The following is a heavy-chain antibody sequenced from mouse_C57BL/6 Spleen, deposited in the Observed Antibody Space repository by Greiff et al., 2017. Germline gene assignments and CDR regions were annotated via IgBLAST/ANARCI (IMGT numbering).Heavy chain of an antibody. CDR2: IDPETGGT. J-gene: IGHJ2*01. Sequence: QVHVKQSGAELVRPGASVTLSCKASGYTFTDYEMHWVKQTPVHGLEWIGAIDPETGGTAYNQKFKGKAILTADKSSSTAYMELRSLTSEDSAVYYCTRFGYYGSSYDYFDYWGQGTTLTVSS. CDR3: TRFGYYGSSYDYFDY. CDR1: GYTFTDYE. D-gene: IGHD1-1*01. V-gene: IGHV1-15*01.